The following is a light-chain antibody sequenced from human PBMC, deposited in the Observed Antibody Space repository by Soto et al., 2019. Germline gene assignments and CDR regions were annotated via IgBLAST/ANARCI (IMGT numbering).Light chain of an antibody. CDR1: QGISSF. J-gene: IGKJ3*01. CDR2: GAS. V-gene: IGKV1-9*01. Sequence: IQLTQSPSSLSASVGDRITITCRASQGISSFLAWYQQKPGKTPKLLIYGASTLQSGVVSRFSGSGSGTDFTLTIGSLQPEDFATYYCQQLNSFPIPFGPGTKVDI. CDR3: QQLNSFPIP.